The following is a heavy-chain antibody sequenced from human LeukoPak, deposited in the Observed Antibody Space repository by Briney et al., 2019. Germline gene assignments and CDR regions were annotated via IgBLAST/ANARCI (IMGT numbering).Heavy chain of an antibody. CDR1: GFTSSNDA. D-gene: IGHD6-13*01. V-gene: IGHV3-23*01. CDR3: AKATTISAAGSHFVY. J-gene: IGHJ4*01. Sequence: PGGSLRLSCVDSGFTSSNDAISSVRQAPGGCLEWVSTISGNGGTTYYADSVKGRFTISRDNSKNTLYLQMNSLRDEDTAVFYCAKATTISAAGSHFVYWGQGTLVTVSS. CDR2: ISGNGGTT.